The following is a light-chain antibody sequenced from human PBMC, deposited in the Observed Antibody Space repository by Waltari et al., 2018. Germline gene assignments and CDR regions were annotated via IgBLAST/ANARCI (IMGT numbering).Light chain of an antibody. CDR3: SSYTSSSTLM. CDR1: SSDVGGYNY. J-gene: IGLJ3*02. V-gene: IGLV2-14*04. CDR2: DVS. Sequence: SPGQSITISCTGTSSDVGGYNYVSWYQQHPGKAPKLMIYDVSKRPSGVSNRFSGSKSVNTASLTISGLQAEDEADYYCSSYTSSSTLMFGGGTKLTVL.